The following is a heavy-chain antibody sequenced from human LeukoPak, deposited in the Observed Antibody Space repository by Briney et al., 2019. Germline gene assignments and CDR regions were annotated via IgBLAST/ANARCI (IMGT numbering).Heavy chain of an antibody. CDR2: IYYSGST. CDR3: ARDDLGGAYFDY. V-gene: IGHV4-61*01. Sequence: SETLSLTCTVSGGSVSSGNYYWSWTRQPPGKGLEWIGYIYYSGSTNYNPSLKSRVTISVDTSKNQFSLKLSSVTAADPAVYYLARDDLGGAYFDYWGQGTLVTVSS. J-gene: IGHJ4*02. CDR1: GGSVSSGNYY. D-gene: IGHD3-16*01.